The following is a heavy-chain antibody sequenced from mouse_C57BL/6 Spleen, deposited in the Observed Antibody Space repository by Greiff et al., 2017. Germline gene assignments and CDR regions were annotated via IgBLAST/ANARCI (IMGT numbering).Heavy chain of an antibody. CDR1: GYTFTSYW. CDR2: IYPGSGST. CDR3: AREGFRYFDV. Sequence: QVQLQQPGAELVKPGASVKMSCKASGYTFTSYWITWVKQRPGHGLEWIGDIYPGSGSTNYNEKFKSKATLTVDTSSGTAYMQLSSLTAEDSAVYYCAREGFRYFDVWGTGTTVTVSS. J-gene: IGHJ1*03. V-gene: IGHV1-55*01.